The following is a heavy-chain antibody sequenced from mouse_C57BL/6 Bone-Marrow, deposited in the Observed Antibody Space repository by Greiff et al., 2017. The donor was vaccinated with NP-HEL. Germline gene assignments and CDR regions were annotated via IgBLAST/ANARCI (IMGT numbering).Heavy chain of an antibody. V-gene: IGHV6-3*01. CDR3: TRGHYYGSSYYAMDY. Sequence: EVKLQESGGGLVQPGGSMKLSCVASGFTFSNYWMNWVRQSPEKGLEWVAQIRLKSDNYATHYAESVKGRFTISRDDSKSSVYLQMNNLRAEDTGIYYCTRGHYYGSSYYAMDYWGQGTSVTVSS. J-gene: IGHJ4*01. D-gene: IGHD1-1*01. CDR2: IRLKSDNYAT. CDR1: GFTFSNYW.